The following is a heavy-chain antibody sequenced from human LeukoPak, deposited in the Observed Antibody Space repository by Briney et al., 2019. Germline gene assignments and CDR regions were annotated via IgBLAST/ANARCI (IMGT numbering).Heavy chain of an antibody. CDR3: ARSKRGYSYGYSMGFDY. D-gene: IGHD5-18*01. Sequence: SETLSLTCAVYGGSLSGYYWSWLRQPPGKGLEWIGEINHSGSTNYNPSLKSRVTISVDTSKNQFSLKLSSVTAADTAVYYCARSKRGYSYGYSMGFDYWGQGTLVTVSS. CDR2: INHSGST. J-gene: IGHJ4*02. V-gene: IGHV4-34*01. CDR1: GGSLSGYY.